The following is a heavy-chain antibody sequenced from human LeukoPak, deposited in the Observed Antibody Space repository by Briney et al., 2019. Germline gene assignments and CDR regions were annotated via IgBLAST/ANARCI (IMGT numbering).Heavy chain of an antibody. CDR3: ATRGARWLQLGY. CDR2: INHSGST. CDR1: GGSISSYY. V-gene: IGHV4-34*01. J-gene: IGHJ4*02. D-gene: IGHD5-24*01. Sequence: SETLSLTCTVSGGSISSYYWSWIRQPPGKGLEWIGEINHSGSTNYNPSLKSRVTISVDTSKNQFSLKLSSVTAADTAVYYCATRGARWLQLGYWGQGTLVTVSS.